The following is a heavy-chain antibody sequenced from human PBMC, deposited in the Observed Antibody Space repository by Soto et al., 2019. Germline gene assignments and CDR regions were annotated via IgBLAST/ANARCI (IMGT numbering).Heavy chain of an antibody. J-gene: IGHJ5*02. D-gene: IGHD3-10*01. CDR3: AHIPNYYQSDWFDP. V-gene: IGHV2-5*02. CDR1: GFSLTTRGVG. CDR2: IYWDDDK. Sequence: QITLKESGPTLVKPTQTLTLTCTFSGFSLTTRGVGVGWIRQPPGKALECLALIYWDDDKRYSPSLQSRLSITKETSKNQVVLTMTNVDPVDTATYYCAHIPNYYQSDWFDPWGQGTLVSVSS.